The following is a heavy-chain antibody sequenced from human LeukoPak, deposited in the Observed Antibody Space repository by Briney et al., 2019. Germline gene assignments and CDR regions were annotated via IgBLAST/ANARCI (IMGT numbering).Heavy chain of an antibody. V-gene: IGHV3-30*02. CDR1: GFTFSNSV. J-gene: IGHJ3*02. CDR3: ARGREGAFDI. Sequence: GGSLRLSCVASGFTFSNSVMNWVRQAPGKGLEWVAFIRYDGSNKYYADSVKGRFTISRDNSKNTLYLQMNNLRAEDTAVYYCARGREGAFDIWGQGTMVTVSS. CDR2: IRYDGSNK. D-gene: IGHD1-26*01.